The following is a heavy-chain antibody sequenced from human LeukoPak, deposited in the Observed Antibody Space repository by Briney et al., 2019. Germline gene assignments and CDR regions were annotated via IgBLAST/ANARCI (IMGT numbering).Heavy chain of an antibody. CDR1: GFTFSSYA. CDR2: IKQDGSEK. Sequence: PGGSLRLSCAASGFTFSSYAMSWVRQAPGKGLEWVANIKQDGSEKYYVDSVKGRFTISRDNSKSTLYLQMNSLRAEDTAVYYCAKDLYDFWSGYPRYYYYYYMDVWGKGTTVTVSS. D-gene: IGHD3-3*01. J-gene: IGHJ6*03. CDR3: AKDLYDFWSGYPRYYYYYYMDV. V-gene: IGHV3-7*03.